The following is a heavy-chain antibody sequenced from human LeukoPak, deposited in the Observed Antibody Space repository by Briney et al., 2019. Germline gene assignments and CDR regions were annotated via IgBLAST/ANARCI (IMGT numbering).Heavy chain of an antibody. D-gene: IGHD2-2*01. J-gene: IGHJ3*02. CDR2: ISYSGST. V-gene: IGHV4-59*12. CDR1: DGSISSYS. CDR3: ARGRWDIVVVPAAPPGDI. Sequence: SETLSLTCTVSDGSISSYSWSWIRQPPGKGLEWIGYISYSGSTNYNPSLKSRVTISVDTSKNQFSLKLSSVTAADTAVYYCARGRWDIVVVPAAPPGDIWGQGTMVTVSS.